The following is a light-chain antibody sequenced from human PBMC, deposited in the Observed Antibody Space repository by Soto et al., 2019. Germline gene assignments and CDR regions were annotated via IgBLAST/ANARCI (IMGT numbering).Light chain of an antibody. Sequence: DIQMTQSPSSLSASEGDRVTITCRASQSISSYLNWYQQKPGKAPKLLIYAASSLQSGVPSRFSGSGSGTDFTLTISSLQPEDFATYYCQQSYSTSWTFGQGTKVDIK. CDR2: AAS. CDR3: QQSYSTSWT. J-gene: IGKJ1*01. CDR1: QSISSY. V-gene: IGKV1-39*01.